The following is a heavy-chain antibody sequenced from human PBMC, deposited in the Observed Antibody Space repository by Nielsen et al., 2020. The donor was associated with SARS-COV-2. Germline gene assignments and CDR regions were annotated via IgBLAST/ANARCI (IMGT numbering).Heavy chain of an antibody. D-gene: IGHD3-22*01. Sequence: GESLKISCAASGFTFSDYAMAWVRQAPGKGLEWVSAIRTSGGTTYYADSVKGRFTISRDNAKNTLYLQMNSLRAEDTAVYYCARLWDDGYYFDTGPYDYWGQGTLVTVSS. J-gene: IGHJ4*02. CDR1: GFTFSDYA. CDR2: IRTSGGTT. V-gene: IGHV3-23*01. CDR3: ARLWDDGYYFDTGPYDY.